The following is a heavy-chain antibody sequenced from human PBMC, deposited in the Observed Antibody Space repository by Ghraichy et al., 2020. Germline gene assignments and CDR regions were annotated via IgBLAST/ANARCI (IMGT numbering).Heavy chain of an antibody. CDR2: ISSSSSYI. D-gene: IGHD6-19*01. CDR3: ARGHSSGWFLKRQTVYFQH. Sequence: LSLTCAASGFTFSTYSMNWVRQAPGKGLEWVSSISSSSSYIYYADSMKGRFTISRDNANNSLYLQMNSLRAEDTAVYYCARGHSSGWFLKRQTVYFQHWGQGALVTVSS. J-gene: IGHJ1*01. CDR1: GFTFSTYS. V-gene: IGHV3-21*01.